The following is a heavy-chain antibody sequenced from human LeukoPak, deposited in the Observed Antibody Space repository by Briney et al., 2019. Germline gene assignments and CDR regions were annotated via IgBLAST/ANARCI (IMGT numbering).Heavy chain of an antibody. D-gene: IGHD3-22*01. CDR2: IIPILGIA. CDR1: GGTFSSYA. CDR3: ARVSRDSSGYYYYYYGMDV. Sequence: GASVKVSCKASGGTFSSYAISWVRQAPGQGVERMGRIIPILGIANYAQKFQGRVTITADKSTSTAYMELSSLRSEDTAVYYCARVSRDSSGYYYYYYGMDVWGQGTTVTVSS. V-gene: IGHV1-69*04. J-gene: IGHJ6*02.